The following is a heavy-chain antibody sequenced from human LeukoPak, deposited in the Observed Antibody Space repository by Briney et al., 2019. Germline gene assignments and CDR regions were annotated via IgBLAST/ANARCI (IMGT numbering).Heavy chain of an antibody. CDR2: IIPIFGTA. D-gene: IGHD2-8*01. CDR1: GYSFSRYS. J-gene: IGHJ4*02. V-gene: IGHV1-69*13. CDR3: ARGSIVLMVYAPFDY. Sequence: SVKVSCKASGYSFSRYSISWVRQAPGQGLEWMGGIIPIFGTANYAQKFQGRVTITADESTSTAYMELSSLRSEDTAVYYCARGSIVLMVYAPFDYWGQGTLVTVSS.